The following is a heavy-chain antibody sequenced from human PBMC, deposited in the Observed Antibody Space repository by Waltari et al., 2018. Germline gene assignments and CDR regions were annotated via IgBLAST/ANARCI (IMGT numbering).Heavy chain of an antibody. CDR2: LSPSADSA. CDR3: ARPVVTADAGFEY. D-gene: IGHD2-21*02. J-gene: IGHJ4*02. CDR1: GYTFPSSF. Sequence: QVQLVQSGAEVKKPGASVKVSCKAAGYTFPSSFIHWVRQAPGQGLEWMGILSPSADSATYAQKFQGRVTLTSDTSTSTVYMELSSLTSDDTAIYYCARPVVTADAGFEYWGQGTLVTVSS. V-gene: IGHV1-46*01.